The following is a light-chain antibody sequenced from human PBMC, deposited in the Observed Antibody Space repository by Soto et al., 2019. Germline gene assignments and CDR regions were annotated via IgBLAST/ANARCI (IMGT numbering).Light chain of an antibody. V-gene: IGKV3-15*01. CDR2: GAS. CDR3: QQYNNWPPIT. CDR1: QSVSSN. J-gene: IGKJ5*01. Sequence: EIVMTQSPATLSVSPGERATLSCRASQSVSSNFAWYQQKPGQAPRLLIYGASTRATGIPARFSGSGSGTEFALTVSGLQSEEFAVYYCQQYNNWPPITFGQGTRLEIK.